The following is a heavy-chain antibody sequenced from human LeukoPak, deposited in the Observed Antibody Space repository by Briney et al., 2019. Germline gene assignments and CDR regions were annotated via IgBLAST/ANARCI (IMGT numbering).Heavy chain of an antibody. CDR1: GFTFTSYA. J-gene: IGHJ4*02. Sequence: PGGSLRLSCAASGFTFTSYAMSWVRQAPGKGLEYVSAISSNGGSTYYADSVKGRFTISRDNSKNTLYLQMSSLRAEDTAVYYCVKDRGVTMVRGDPTSGWGQGTLVTVSS. CDR2: ISSNGGST. CDR3: VKDRGVTMVRGDPTSG. D-gene: IGHD3-10*01. V-gene: IGHV3-64D*09.